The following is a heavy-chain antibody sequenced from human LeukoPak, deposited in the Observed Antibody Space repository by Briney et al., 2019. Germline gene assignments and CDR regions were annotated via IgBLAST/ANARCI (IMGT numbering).Heavy chain of an antibody. CDR2: IIPSDGFT. V-gene: IGHV1-46*01. Sequence: ASVKVSCKASGYTFSSYYVHWVRQAPGQGLEWMGMIIPSDGFTSYAQKFQGRVTMTRDMSTSTVYMELSSLRSDDTAVYYCARGYMVRGVGDAFDIWGQGTMVTVSS. CDR1: GYTFSSYY. D-gene: IGHD3-10*01. CDR3: ARGYMVRGVGDAFDI. J-gene: IGHJ3*02.